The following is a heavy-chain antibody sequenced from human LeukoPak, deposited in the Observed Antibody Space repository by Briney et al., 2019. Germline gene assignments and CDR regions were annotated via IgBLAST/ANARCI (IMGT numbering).Heavy chain of an antibody. D-gene: IGHD2-15*01. CDR3: AASPGYCSGGSCFDDAFDI. CDR1: GFTFDDYA. J-gene: IGHJ3*02. CDR2: ISWNSGSI. Sequence: PGGSLRLSCAASGFTFDDYAMHGVRQAPGKGLEWVSGISWNSGSIGYADSVKGRFTISRDNAKNSLYLQMNSLRAEDTALYYCAASPGYCSGGSCFDDAFDIWGQGTMVTVSS. V-gene: IGHV3-9*01.